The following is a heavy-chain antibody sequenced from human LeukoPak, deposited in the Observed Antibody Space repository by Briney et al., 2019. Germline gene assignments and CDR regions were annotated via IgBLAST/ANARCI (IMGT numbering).Heavy chain of an antibody. Sequence: GGSLRLSCAASGFTFSSYGMHWVRQAPGKGLEWVAVISYDGSNKYYADSVKGRFTISRDNSKNTLYLQINSLRPEDTAVYYCAKEGLPAQLASTTAAFDIWGQGTMVTVSS. V-gene: IGHV3-30*18. D-gene: IGHD2-2*01. CDR2: ISYDGSNK. CDR1: GFTFSSYG. J-gene: IGHJ3*02. CDR3: AKEGLPAQLASTTAAFDI.